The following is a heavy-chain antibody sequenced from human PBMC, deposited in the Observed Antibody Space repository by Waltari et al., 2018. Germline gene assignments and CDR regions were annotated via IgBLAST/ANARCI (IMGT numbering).Heavy chain of an antibody. Sequence: EVQLVESGGGLVKPGGSLRLSCAASGFTFSNYNINWVRQPPGKGLEWVSSISSSSGYIYYTDSVKGRFTVSRDNAKNSLYLQMNSLRADDTAVYYCAREGSIGGFDYWGQGTLVTVSS. D-gene: IGHD3-16*01. CDR1: GFTFSNYN. J-gene: IGHJ4*02. CDR2: ISSSSGYI. V-gene: IGHV3-21*06. CDR3: AREGSIGGFDY.